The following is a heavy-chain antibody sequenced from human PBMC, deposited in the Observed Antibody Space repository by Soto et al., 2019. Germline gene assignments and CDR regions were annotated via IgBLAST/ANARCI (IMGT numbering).Heavy chain of an antibody. J-gene: IGHJ4*02. CDR3: ARDLLSGSPDY. CDR2: ISFTGTT. Sequence: GGSLRLSCAASGFTFSSYVMSWVRQAPGKGLEWVSGISFTGTTYYADSVKGRFTISRDNSKNTLYLQMNSLRAEDTAVYYCARDLLSGSPDYWGQGTLVTVSS. CDR1: GFTFSSYV. V-gene: IGHV3-66*01. D-gene: IGHD3-22*01.